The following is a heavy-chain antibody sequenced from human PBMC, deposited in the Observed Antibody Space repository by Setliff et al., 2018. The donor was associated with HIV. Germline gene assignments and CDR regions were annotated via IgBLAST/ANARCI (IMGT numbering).Heavy chain of an antibody. CDR2: IHPSGGST. V-gene: IGHV1-46*01. D-gene: IGHD4-17*01. Sequence: ASVKVSCKASGYTFTSYYIHWVRQAPGQGLEWMGVIHPSGGSTSYAQSFQDRVTMTRDTSTSTVYMELSSLRSEDTAVYYCARGRGNDYGDYSYYYYMDVWGKGTTVTVSS. J-gene: IGHJ6*03. CDR3: ARGRGNDYGDYSYYYYMDV. CDR1: GYTFTSYY.